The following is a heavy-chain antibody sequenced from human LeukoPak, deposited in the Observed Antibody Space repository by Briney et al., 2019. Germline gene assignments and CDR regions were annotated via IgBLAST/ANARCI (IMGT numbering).Heavy chain of an antibody. J-gene: IGHJ6*02. CDR3: ARVRDYDFLSGYPYYYYGMDV. CDR1: GFTFSSYE. CDR2: ISSSGSTI. Sequence: GGSLRLSCAASGFTFSSYEMNWVRQAPGKGLEWVSYISSSGSTIYYADSVKGRFTISRDNAKNSLYLQMNSLRAEDTAVYYCARVRDYDFLSGYPYYYYGMDVWGQGTTVTVSS. V-gene: IGHV3-48*03. D-gene: IGHD3-3*01.